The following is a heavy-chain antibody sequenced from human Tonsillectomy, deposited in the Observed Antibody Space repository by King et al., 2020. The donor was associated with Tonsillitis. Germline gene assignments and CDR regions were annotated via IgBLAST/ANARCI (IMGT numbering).Heavy chain of an antibody. CDR2: IYTSGGT. CDR3: ARETTWYYDFWSGYLGYDAFDI. CDR1: GGSISSGSYY. J-gene: IGHJ3*02. V-gene: IGHV4-61*02. D-gene: IGHD3-3*01. Sequence: QLPESGPGLVKPSQTLSLTCTVSGGSISSGSYYWSWIRQPAGKGLEWIGRIYTSGGTNYNPSLKSRVTMSVDTSKNQFSLKLSSVTAADTAVYYCARETTWYYDFWSGYLGYDAFDIWGQGTMVTVSS.